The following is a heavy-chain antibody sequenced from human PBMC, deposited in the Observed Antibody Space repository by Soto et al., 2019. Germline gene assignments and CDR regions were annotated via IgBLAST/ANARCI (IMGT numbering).Heavy chain of an antibody. V-gene: IGHV3-30-3*01. CDR2: MSYDGSNK. Sequence: QVQLVESGGGVVQPGRSLRLSCAASGFTFSSYAMHWVRRAPGKGLEWMAVMSYDGSNKYYADSVKGRFTISRDNSKNTLYLQMNSLRPEDTLLYYCARDGGAYWGQGTLVIVSS. CDR1: GFTFSSYA. CDR3: ARDGGAY. D-gene: IGHD3-16*01. J-gene: IGHJ4*02.